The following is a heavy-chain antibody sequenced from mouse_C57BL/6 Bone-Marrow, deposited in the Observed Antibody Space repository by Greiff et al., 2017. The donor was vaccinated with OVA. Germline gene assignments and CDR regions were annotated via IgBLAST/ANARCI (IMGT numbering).Heavy chain of an antibody. CDR3: ASPTAQATKAWFAY. Sequence: QVQLQQPGAELVKPGASVKMSCKASGYTFTSYWITWVKQRPGQGLEWIGDIYPGSGSTNYNEKFKSKATLTVDTSSSTAYMQLSSLTSEDSAVYYCASPTAQATKAWFAYRGQGTLVTVSA. CDR2: IYPGSGST. CDR1: GYTFTSYW. J-gene: IGHJ3*01. V-gene: IGHV1-55*01. D-gene: IGHD3-2*02.